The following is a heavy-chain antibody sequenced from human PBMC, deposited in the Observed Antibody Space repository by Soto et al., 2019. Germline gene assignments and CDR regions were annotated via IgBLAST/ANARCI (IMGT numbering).Heavy chain of an antibody. J-gene: IGHJ4*02. CDR3: AKDIVRYTYGACDY. CDR2: IAYDGSNK. D-gene: IGHD5-18*01. CDR1: GFTFSSYG. V-gene: IGHV3-30*18. Sequence: SVGSLRLSCAASGFTFSSYGMYWVRQAPGKGLEWVAAIAYDGSNKYHGDSVKGRFTISRDNSKNTLYLQMNSLRVEDTAVYYCAKDIVRYTYGACDYWGRGALVTVS.